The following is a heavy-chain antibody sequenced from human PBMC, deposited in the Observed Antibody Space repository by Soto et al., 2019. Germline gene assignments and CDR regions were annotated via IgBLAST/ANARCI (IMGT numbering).Heavy chain of an antibody. J-gene: IGHJ4*02. CDR2: ISGSGGST. Sequence: GGSLRLSCAASGFTFSSYAMSWVRQAPGKGLEWVSAISGSGGSTYYADSVKGRFTISRDNSKNTLYLQMNSLRAEDTAVYYCARGPYDSSGYYQQGEDYWGQGTLVTVSS. V-gene: IGHV3-23*01. CDR3: ARGPYDSSGYYQQGEDY. CDR1: GFTFSSYA. D-gene: IGHD3-22*01.